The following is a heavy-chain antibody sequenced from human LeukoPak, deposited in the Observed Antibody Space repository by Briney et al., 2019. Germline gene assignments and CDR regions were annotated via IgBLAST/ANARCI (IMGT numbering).Heavy chain of an antibody. CDR3: ARVEGSSGWLNYYYYYMDV. J-gene: IGHJ6*03. CDR2: IYHSGST. V-gene: IGHV4-38-2*02. Sequence: KTSETLSLTCTVSGYSISSGYYWGWIRQPPGKGLEWIGSIYHSGSTYYNPSLKSRVTISVDTSKNQFSLKLSSVTAADTAVYYCARVEGSSGWLNYYYYYMDVWGKGTTVTVSS. CDR1: GYSISSGYY. D-gene: IGHD6-19*01.